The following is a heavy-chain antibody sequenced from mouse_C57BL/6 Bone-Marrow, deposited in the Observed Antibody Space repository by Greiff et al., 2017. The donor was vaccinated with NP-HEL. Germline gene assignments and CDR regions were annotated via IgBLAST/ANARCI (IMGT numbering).Heavy chain of an antibody. D-gene: IGHD2-12*01. J-gene: IGHJ3*01. V-gene: IGHV1-74*01. CDR3: AIPYYRFAY. CDR1: GYTFTSYW. Sequence: QVQLQQPGAELVKPGASVKVSCKASGYTFTSYWMHWVKQRPGQGLEWIGRIHPSDSDTNYNQKLKGKATLTVDKSSSTAYMQLISQTSEDSAVYYGAIPYYRFAYWGQGTLVTVSA. CDR2: IHPSDSDT.